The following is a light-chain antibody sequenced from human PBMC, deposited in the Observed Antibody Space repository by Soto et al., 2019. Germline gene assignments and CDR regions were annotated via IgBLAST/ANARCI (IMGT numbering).Light chain of an antibody. CDR2: NNI. CDR3: AVWDDSLDGHAV. J-gene: IGLJ7*01. V-gene: IGLV1-44*01. Sequence: QSVLTQPPSASGXPXXXXTXSCSXSSXXXGGNTVRWYQHLPGTAPRLLIYNNIQRPSGVPDRFSGSKSGTSASLAISGLQSEDEADYYCAVWDDSLDGHAVFGGGTQLTVL. CDR1: SXXXGGNT.